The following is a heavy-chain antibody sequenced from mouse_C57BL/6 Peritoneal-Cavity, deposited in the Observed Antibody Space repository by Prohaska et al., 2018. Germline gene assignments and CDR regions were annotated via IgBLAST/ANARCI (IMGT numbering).Heavy chain of an antibody. J-gene: IGHJ4*01. CDR3: ARGLLKAMDY. D-gene: IGHD1-3*01. Sequence: LSITCTVSGFSLTSYGVHWVRQPPGKGLEWLVVIWSDGSTTYNSALKSRLSISKDNSKSQVFLKMNSLQTDDTAMYYCARGLLKAMDYWGQISSVTVTS. V-gene: IGHV2-6*03. CDR2: IWSDGST. CDR1: GFSLTSYG.